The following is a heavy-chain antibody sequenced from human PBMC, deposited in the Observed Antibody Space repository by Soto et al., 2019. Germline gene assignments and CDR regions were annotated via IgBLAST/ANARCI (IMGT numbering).Heavy chain of an antibody. CDR3: AIEWTAKRPYYFSY. CDR1: GFTFSNYG. V-gene: IGHV3-30*03. Sequence: GGSLRLSCAASGFTFSNYGMQWVRQAPGKWLEWVAVISYDGKNKYYADSVKGRFTISRDNSKNTLDLQMNSLRADDTAVYYCAIEWTAKRPYYFSYWGQGTLVTVSS. D-gene: IGHD2-21*02. J-gene: IGHJ4*02. CDR2: ISYDGKNK.